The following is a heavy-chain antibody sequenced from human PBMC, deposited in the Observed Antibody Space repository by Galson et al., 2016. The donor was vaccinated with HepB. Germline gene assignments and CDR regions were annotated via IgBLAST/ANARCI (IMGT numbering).Heavy chain of an antibody. Sequence: PALVKPTQTLTLTCTFSGFSLTTSRLGAGWIRQAPGEALEWLAFIYSDEGERYNPSLQTRLTITKDTSKNQVVLTMTGLDPTDTATYFYAYGGYAGRRFFQNWGQGTPVIVSS. CDR3: AYGGYAGRRFFQN. J-gene: IGHJ1*01. CDR2: IYSDEGE. CDR1: GFSLTTSRLG. D-gene: IGHD2-2*01. V-gene: IGHV2-5*02.